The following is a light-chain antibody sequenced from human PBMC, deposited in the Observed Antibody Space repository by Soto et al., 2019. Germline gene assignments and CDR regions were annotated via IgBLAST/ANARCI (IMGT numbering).Light chain of an antibody. J-gene: IGKJ1*01. Sequence: DIQMTQFPSTLSASVGDRVTITCRASQSLNNWLAWYQQKPGNAPKLLIYKASNLESRVPSRFSGSGSGTEFTLTISSLQPDDLATYYCQQYNSYSWTFGQGTKVEIK. V-gene: IGKV1-5*03. CDR2: KAS. CDR1: QSLNNW. CDR3: QQYNSYSWT.